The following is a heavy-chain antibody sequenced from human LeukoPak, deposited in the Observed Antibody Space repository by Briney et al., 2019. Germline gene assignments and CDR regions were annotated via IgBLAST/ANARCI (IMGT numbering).Heavy chain of an antibody. CDR3: ANPSIVATIASYYMDV. CDR2: ISGSGGST. CDR1: GFTFSSYA. J-gene: IGHJ6*03. V-gene: IGHV3-23*01. Sequence: PGGFLRLSCAASGFTFSSYAVSWVRQAPGKGLEWVSAISGSGGSTYYADSVKGRFTISRDNSKNTLYLQMNSLRAEDTAVYYCANPSIVATIASYYMDVWGKGTTVTVSS. D-gene: IGHD5-12*01.